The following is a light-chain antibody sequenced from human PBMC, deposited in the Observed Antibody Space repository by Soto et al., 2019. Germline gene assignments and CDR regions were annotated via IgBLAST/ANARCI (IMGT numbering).Light chain of an antibody. Sequence: EMVVTQSPATLSVSPGERATLSCRASQDVSSNLAWYQQKPGQAPSLLIYGASTRATGTPARFSGSGSGTVFTLTISSLQSEDYAVYFCQQYIRWPLTFGGGTKVEI. J-gene: IGKJ4*01. CDR3: QQYIRWPLT. V-gene: IGKV3-15*01. CDR1: QDVSSN. CDR2: GAS.